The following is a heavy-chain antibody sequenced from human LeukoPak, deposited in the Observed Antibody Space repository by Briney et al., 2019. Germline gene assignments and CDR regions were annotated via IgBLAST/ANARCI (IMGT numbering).Heavy chain of an antibody. J-gene: IGHJ6*03. CDR1: GFTFSTNS. CDR2: IGISSSHT. Sequence: GGSLRLSCAASGFTFSTNSMNWVRQAPGKGLEWVSSIGISSSHTFYADSVKGRLTISRDNAENSVYLQMNSLRAEDTAVYYCAKDLTTVATPYYYYYMDVWGKGTTVTVSS. V-gene: IGHV3-21*01. D-gene: IGHD4-23*01. CDR3: AKDLTTVATPYYYYYMDV.